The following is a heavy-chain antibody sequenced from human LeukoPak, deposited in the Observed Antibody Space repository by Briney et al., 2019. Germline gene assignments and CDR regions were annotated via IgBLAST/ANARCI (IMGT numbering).Heavy chain of an antibody. V-gene: IGHV3-30-3*01. CDR3: ASEVYCSSTSCQGY. CDR1: GFTFSSYA. D-gene: IGHD2-2*01. CDR2: ISYDGSNK. Sequence: GRSLRLSCAASGFTFSSYAMHWVRQAPGKGLEWVAVISYDGSNKYYADSVKGRFTISRDNSKNTLYLQMNSLRAEDTAVYYCASEVYCSSTSCQGYWGQGTLVTVSS. J-gene: IGHJ4*02.